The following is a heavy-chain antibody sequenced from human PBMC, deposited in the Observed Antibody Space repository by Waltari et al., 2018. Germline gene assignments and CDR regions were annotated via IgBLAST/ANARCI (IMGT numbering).Heavy chain of an antibody. D-gene: IGHD1-26*01. Sequence: QLQLQESGPGLVKPSETLSLTCTVSGGSISSSSYYWGWIRQPPGKGLEWIGSIYYSGSTDYNPSLKSRVTISVDTSKNQFSLKLSSVTAADTAVYYCARVITKWESYYYFDYWGQGTLVTVSS. CDR3: ARVITKWESYYYFDY. CDR1: GGSISSSSYY. CDR2: IYYSGST. J-gene: IGHJ4*02. V-gene: IGHV4-39*07.